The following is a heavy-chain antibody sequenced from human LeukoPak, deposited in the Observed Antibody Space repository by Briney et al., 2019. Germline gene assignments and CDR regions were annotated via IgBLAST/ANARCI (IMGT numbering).Heavy chain of an antibody. CDR1: GYTFTGYY. CDR3: ARGRDVTRKVAVAGTPLTDFDY. V-gene: IGHV1-2*02. D-gene: IGHD6-19*01. J-gene: IGHJ4*02. Sequence: GASVKVSCKASGYTFTGYYMHWVRQAPGQGLEWMGWINPNSGGTNYAQKFQGRVTMTRDTSISTAYMELSRLRSDDTAVYYCARGRDVTRKVAVAGTPLTDFDYWGQGTLVTVSS. CDR2: INPNSGGT.